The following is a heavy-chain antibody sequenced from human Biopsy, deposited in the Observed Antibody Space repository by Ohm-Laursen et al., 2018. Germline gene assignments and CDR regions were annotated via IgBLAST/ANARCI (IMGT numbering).Heavy chain of an antibody. V-gene: IGHV1-2*02. CDR2: INPNSGVT. D-gene: IGHD3-10*01. J-gene: IGHJ4*02. CDR3: ARDPRYGYGSYFDY. Sequence: ASVKVSCKVSGYTFTGYYMHWVRQAPGQGLEWMGWINPNSGVTNYAQRFQGRVTMTRDTSISTAYMELSRLRSDDTAVYYCARDPRYGYGSYFDYWGQGTPVAVSS. CDR1: GYTFTGYY.